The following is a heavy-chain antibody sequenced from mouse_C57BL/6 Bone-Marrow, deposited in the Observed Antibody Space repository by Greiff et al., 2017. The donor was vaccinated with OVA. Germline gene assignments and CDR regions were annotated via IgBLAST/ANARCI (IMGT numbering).Heavy chain of an antibody. CDR1: GFTFSSYG. CDR3: ARRGLGFAY. D-gene: IGHD3-1*01. CDR2: ISRGGSDT. J-gene: IGHJ3*01. V-gene: IGHV5-6*02. Sequence: EVKVVESGGDLVKPGGSVKLSCAASGFTFSSYGMSWVRQTPDKRLEWVANISRGGSDTYYPDSVKGRFTISRDNAKNTLYLQMSSLKSEDTAMYYCARRGLGFAYWGQGTLVTVSA.